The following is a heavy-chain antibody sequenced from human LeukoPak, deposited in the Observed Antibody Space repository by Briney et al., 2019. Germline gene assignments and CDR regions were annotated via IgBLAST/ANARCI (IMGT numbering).Heavy chain of an antibody. V-gene: IGHV4-30-2*01. CDR2: IYHSGST. D-gene: IGHD3-3*01. CDR3: ARSSQTIFGVVTFDY. CDR1: GGSISSGGYY. Sequence: PSQTLSLTCTVSGGSISSGGYYWSWIRQPPGKGLEWIGYIYHSGSTYYNPSLKSRVTISVDRSKNQFSLKLSSVTAADTAVYYCARSSQTIFGVVTFDYWGQGTLVTVSS. J-gene: IGHJ4*02.